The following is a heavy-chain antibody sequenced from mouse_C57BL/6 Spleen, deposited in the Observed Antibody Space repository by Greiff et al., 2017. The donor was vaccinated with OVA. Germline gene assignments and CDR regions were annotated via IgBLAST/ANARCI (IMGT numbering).Heavy chain of an antibody. D-gene: IGHD2-4*01. CDR2: FYPGSGSI. Sequence: VQLMESGAELVKPGASVKLSCKASGYTFTEYTIHWVKQRPGQGLEWIGWFYPGSGSIKYNEKFKDKATLTADKSSSTVYMELSKMTSEDSAVYFCAIHEGGYDYDAAWFAYWGQGTLVTVSA. CDR1: GYTFTEYT. J-gene: IGHJ3*01. V-gene: IGHV1-62-2*01. CDR3: AIHEGGYDYDAAWFAY.